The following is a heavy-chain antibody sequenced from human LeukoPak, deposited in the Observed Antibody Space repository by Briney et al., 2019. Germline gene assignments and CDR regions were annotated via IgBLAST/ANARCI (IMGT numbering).Heavy chain of an antibody. CDR3: ARDSTFGELPH. V-gene: IGHV1-2*02. J-gene: IGHJ4*02. Sequence: ASMKVSCKASGYTFTGYYMYWVRQAPGQGLEWMGWINPSSGDTNSAQKFEGRVSMTRDTSISTAYMELSRLTSDDTAVYYCARDSTFGELPHWGQGTLVTVSS. D-gene: IGHD3-10*01. CDR2: INPSSGDT. CDR1: GYTFTGYY.